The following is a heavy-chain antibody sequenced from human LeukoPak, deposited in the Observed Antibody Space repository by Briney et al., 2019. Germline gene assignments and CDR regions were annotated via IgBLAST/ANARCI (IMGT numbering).Heavy chain of an antibody. D-gene: IGHD3-22*01. CDR1: GYTFTDYY. CDR3: AGAELPGGYSYDSSGYYDY. V-gene: IGHV1-2*02. Sequence: GASVKVSCKASGYTFTDYYLHWVRQAPGQGLEWMGWINPNSGDTNYAQKFQDRVTMTRDTSISTAYMELSRLRSDDPAVYYCAGAELPGGYSYDSSGYYDYWGQGTLVTVSS. J-gene: IGHJ4*02. CDR2: INPNSGDT.